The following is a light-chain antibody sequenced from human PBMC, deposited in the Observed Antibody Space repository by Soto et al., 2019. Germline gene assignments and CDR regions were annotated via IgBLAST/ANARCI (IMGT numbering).Light chain of an antibody. CDR1: QSVSSS. CDR3: QQYNNWWT. V-gene: IGKV3-15*01. J-gene: IGKJ4*02. Sequence: EIVMTQSPATLSVSPGERATLSCRASQSVSSSLAWYQQKPGQAPRLLIYGASTRATGIPARFSGSGSETEVTLTISSLQSEGFAVYCCQQYNNWWTFGGGTKVEI. CDR2: GAS.